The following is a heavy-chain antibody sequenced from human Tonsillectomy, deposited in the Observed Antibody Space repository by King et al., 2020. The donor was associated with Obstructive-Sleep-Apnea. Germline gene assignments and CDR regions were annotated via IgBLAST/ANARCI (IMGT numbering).Heavy chain of an antibody. D-gene: IGHD3-22*01. CDR1: GITFSNYW. Sequence: VQLVESGGGLVQPGGSLRLSCAASGITFSNYWMHWVRQAPGKGLVWVSRINSDGSSTSYADSVKGRFTISRDNAKNTLYLQMNSLRAEDTAVYFCERLDYYESSGYYFPALDYWGQGTLVTVSS. J-gene: IGHJ4*02. V-gene: IGHV3-74*01. CDR2: INSDGSST. CDR3: ERLDYYESSGYYFPALDY.